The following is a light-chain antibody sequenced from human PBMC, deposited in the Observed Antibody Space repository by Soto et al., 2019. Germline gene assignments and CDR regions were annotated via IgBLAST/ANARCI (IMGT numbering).Light chain of an antibody. CDR3: NPYTTSSTYV. CDR1: SSDIGSYNR. V-gene: IGLV2-14*01. J-gene: IGLJ1*01. Sequence: QSVLTQPASVSGSPGQSIAISCTGTSSDIGSYNRVSWYQQPPGTAPRLIIHDVSNRPSGVSTRFSGSKSGNTASLTISGLQAEDEAEYFCNPYTTSSTYVFGTGTKVTVL. CDR2: DVS.